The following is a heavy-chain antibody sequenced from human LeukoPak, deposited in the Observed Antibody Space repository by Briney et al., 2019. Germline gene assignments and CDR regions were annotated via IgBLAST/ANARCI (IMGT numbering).Heavy chain of an antibody. Sequence: SETLSLTCTVSGGSISSGGYYWSWIRQHPGKGLEWIGYIYYSGSTNYNPSLKSRVTISVDTSKNQFSLKLSSVTAADTAVYYCARSIRGYSYGFDYWGQGTLVTVSS. CDR2: IYYSGST. J-gene: IGHJ4*02. CDR3: ARSIRGYSYGFDY. D-gene: IGHD5-18*01. CDR1: GGSISSGGYY. V-gene: IGHV4-61*08.